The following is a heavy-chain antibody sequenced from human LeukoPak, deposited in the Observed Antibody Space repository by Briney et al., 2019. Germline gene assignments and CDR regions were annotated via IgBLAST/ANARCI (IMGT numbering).Heavy chain of an antibody. CDR2: ISGSGGST. J-gene: IGHJ5*02. D-gene: IGHD3-10*01. V-gene: IGHV3-23*01. Sequence: GGSLRLSCAASGFTFSSYSMNWVRQAPGKGLEWVSAISGSGGSTYYADSVKGRFTISRDNSKNTLYLQMNSLRAEDTAVYYCAKSVTTMVRGVITSWGQGTLVTVSS. CDR1: GFTFSSYS. CDR3: AKSVTTMVRGVITS.